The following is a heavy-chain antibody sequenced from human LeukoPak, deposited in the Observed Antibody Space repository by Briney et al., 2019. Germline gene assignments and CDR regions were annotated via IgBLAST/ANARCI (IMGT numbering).Heavy chain of an antibody. V-gene: IGHV3-48*04. CDR1: GFTFSSYS. Sequence: GGSLRLSCAASGFTFSSYSMNWVRQAPGKGLEWVSYISSSSTIYYADSVKGRFTISRDNAKNSLYLQMNSLRAEDTAVYYCARSYDFWSGNYYMDVWGKGTTVTVSS. CDR2: ISSSSTI. J-gene: IGHJ6*03. CDR3: ARSYDFWSGNYYMDV. D-gene: IGHD3-3*01.